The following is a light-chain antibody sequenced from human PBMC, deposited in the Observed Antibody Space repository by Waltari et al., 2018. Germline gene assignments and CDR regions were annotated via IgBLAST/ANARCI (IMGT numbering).Light chain of an antibody. CDR3: QQYGNSPFT. Sequence: EIVLTQSPGTLSLSPGERATLSCRASQSVSSSYLAWYQQKPGQAPRPLIYGASSRATGIPDRFSGSGSGTDFTLTISRLEPEDFAVYYCQQYGNSPFTFGPGTKVDIK. CDR2: GAS. J-gene: IGKJ3*01. CDR1: QSVSSSY. V-gene: IGKV3-20*01.